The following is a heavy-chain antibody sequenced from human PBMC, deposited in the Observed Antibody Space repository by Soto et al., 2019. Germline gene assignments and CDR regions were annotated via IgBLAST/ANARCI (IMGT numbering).Heavy chain of an antibody. Sequence: QVQLQESGPGLVKPSQTLSLTCTVSGGFISSGDYYWNWIRQLPGKGLEWIGYIEHSGTSFYNPSLKGRVALVLDSSKNQFSVKLNSVTAADTAVYYCAREVVPATVDFYYYYIDFWGKGTTVTASS. CDR2: IEHSGTS. J-gene: IGHJ6*03. D-gene: IGHD2-2*01. V-gene: IGHV4-31*03. CDR1: GGFISSGDYY. CDR3: AREVVPATVDFYYYYIDF.